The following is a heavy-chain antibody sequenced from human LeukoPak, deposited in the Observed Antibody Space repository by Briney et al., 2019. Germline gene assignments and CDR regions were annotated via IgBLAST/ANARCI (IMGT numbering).Heavy chain of an antibody. V-gene: IGHV3-15*01. Sequence: GGSLRLSCAASGFTFSNYAMSWVRQAPGKGLEWVGRIKSKTDGGTTDYAAPVKGRFTISRDDSKNTLYLQMNSLKTEDTAVYYCTTDAKDFWSGYYNDYYYGMDVWGQGTTVTVSS. J-gene: IGHJ6*02. CDR2: IKSKTDGGTT. D-gene: IGHD3-3*01. CDR3: TTDAKDFWSGYYNDYYYGMDV. CDR1: GFTFSNYA.